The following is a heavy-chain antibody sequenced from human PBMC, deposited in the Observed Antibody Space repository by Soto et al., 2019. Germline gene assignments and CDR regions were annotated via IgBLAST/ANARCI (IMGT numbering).Heavy chain of an antibody. V-gene: IGHV3-30-3*01. CDR3: AREGQYYYGPAGHFDY. Sequence: QVQLVESGGGVVQPGRSLRLSCAASGFTFSSYAMNWVRRAPGKGLEWVAVISYDGSNKYYADSVKGRFTISRDNSKNTLYLQMNSLRAEDTAVYYCAREGQYYYGPAGHFDYWGQGTLVTVSS. CDR1: GFTFSSYA. J-gene: IGHJ4*02. D-gene: IGHD3-10*01. CDR2: ISYDGSNK.